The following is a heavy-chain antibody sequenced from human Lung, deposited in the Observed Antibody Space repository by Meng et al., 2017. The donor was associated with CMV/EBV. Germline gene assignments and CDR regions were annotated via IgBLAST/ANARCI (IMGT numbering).Heavy chain of an antibody. D-gene: IGHD1-1*01. CDR1: GFTFSSYW. Sequence: SXAASGFTFSSYWMSWVRQAPGKGLEWVANIKQDGSEKYYVDSVKGRFTISRDNAKNSLYLQMNSLRAEDTAVYYCARISDMNGTTYYFDYWGQGTLVTVSS. J-gene: IGHJ4*02. CDR2: IKQDGSEK. CDR3: ARISDMNGTTYYFDY. V-gene: IGHV3-7*01.